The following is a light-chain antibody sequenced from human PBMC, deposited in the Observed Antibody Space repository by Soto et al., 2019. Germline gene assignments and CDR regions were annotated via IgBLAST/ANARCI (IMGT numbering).Light chain of an antibody. CDR1: QSVSSN. Sequence: EIVMTQSPATLSVSPGERATLSCRASQSVSSNLAWYQQKPGQTRKLLIYVASASATVIPARSSGSGSWTQFTHTIRSRQPEDFAVYYCQQYNVWPLSIDGGTNVEFK. J-gene: IGKJ4*01. V-gene: IGKV3-15*01. CDR2: VAS. CDR3: QQYNVWPLS.